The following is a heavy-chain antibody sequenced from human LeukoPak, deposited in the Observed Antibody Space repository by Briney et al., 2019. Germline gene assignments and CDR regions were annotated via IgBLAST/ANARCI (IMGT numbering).Heavy chain of an antibody. V-gene: IGHV3-74*01. D-gene: IGHD4-17*01. CDR3: ARGPHGDYAKYYYYYGMDV. CDR1: GFTLSIYS. CDR2: THGDGSFT. Sequence: GGSLRLSCVASGFTLSIYSINWVRHAPGKGLVWVACTHGDGSFTNYADSVKGRFTISRDNAKNSLYLQMHSLRAEDTAVYYCARGPHGDYAKYYYYYGMDVWGQGTTVTVSS. J-gene: IGHJ6*02.